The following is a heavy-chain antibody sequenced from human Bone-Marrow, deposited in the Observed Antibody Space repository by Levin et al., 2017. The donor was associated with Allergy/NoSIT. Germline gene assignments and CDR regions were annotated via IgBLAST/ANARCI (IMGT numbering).Heavy chain of an antibody. V-gene: IGHV2-70*04. Sequence: ESGPTLVKPTQTLTLTCTLSGFSLSDSGMRVSWIRQPPGKALEWLARIDWDDDKFYITSLKTRLTISKDTSKNQVVLTMTNMGPVDTATYYCARTSGRSPQEDYFDSWGQGTLVTVSS. J-gene: IGHJ4*02. CDR3: ARTSGRSPQEDYFDS. CDR2: IDWDDDK. CDR1: GFSLSDSGMR.